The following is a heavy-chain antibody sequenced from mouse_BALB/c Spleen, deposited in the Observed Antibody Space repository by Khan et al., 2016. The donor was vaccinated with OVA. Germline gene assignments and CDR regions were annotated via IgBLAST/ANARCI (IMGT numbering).Heavy chain of an antibody. V-gene: IGHV3-2*02. CDR3: ARDGSRYNYAMDY. J-gene: IGHJ4*01. Sequence: VQLQQSGPGLVKPSQSLSLTCTVTGYSITSDYAWNWIRQFPGNKLEWMGYISYSGSTNYNPSLKSRISNTRDTSKNQFFLQLNSVTTEDTATYYCARDGSRYNYAMDYWGQGTSVTVSS. D-gene: IGHD2-3*01. CDR2: ISYSGST. CDR1: GYSITSDYA.